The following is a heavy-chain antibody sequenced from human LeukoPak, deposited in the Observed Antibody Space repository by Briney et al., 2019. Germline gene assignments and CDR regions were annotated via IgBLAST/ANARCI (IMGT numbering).Heavy chain of an antibody. CDR2: IRGSGGST. V-gene: IGHV3-23*01. CDR3: AKNGEVLSWFDP. D-gene: IGHD3-10*01. Sequence: PGGSLRLSCAASGFTFSSYAMSWVRQAPGKGLEWVSAIRGSGGSTYYADSVKGRFTISRDNSKNTLYLQMNSLRAEDTAVYSCAKNGEVLSWFDPWGQGTLVTVSS. CDR1: GFTFSSYA. J-gene: IGHJ5*02.